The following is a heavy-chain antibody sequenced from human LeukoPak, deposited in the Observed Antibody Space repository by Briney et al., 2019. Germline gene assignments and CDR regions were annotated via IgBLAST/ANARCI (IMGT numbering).Heavy chain of an antibody. V-gene: IGHV3-53*01. CDR2: TYSDGTT. D-gene: IGHD1-26*01. CDR1: GFTVSSSF. J-gene: IGHJ3*02. CDR3: AKEKRNLRGARDAFDI. Sequence: GGSLRLSCVASGFTVSSSFMTWVRQAPGKGLEWVSVTYSDGTTYYADSVKGRFTISRDNSKNTLDLQMNSLRAEDTATYYCAKEKRNLRGARDAFDIWGQGTLVTVSA.